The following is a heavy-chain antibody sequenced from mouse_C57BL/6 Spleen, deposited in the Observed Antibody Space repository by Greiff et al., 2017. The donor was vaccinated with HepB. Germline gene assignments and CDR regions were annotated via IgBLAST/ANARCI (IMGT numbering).Heavy chain of an antibody. CDR3: ARDLVVEDRYFDV. D-gene: IGHD1-1*01. J-gene: IGHJ1*03. Sequence: DVHLVESGGGLVKPGGSLKLSCAASGFTFSSYAMSWVRQTPEKRLEWVATISDGGSYTYYPDNVKGRFTISRDNAKNNLYLQMSHLKSEDTAMYYCARDLVVEDRYFDVWGTGTTVTVSS. CDR2: ISDGGSYT. CDR1: GFTFSSYA. V-gene: IGHV5-4*01.